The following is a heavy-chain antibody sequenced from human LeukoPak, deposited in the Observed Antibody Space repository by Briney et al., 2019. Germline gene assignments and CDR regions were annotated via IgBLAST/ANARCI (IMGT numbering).Heavy chain of an antibody. V-gene: IGHV4-31*03. CDR3: ARGLLCSSTSCNWFDP. J-gene: IGHJ5*02. D-gene: IGHD2-2*01. CDR2: IYYSGST. CDR1: GGSISSGGYY. Sequence: PSETLSLTCTVSGGSISSGGYYWSWIRQHPGKGLEWIGYIYYSGSTYYNPSLKSRVTISVDTSKNQFSLKLSSVTAADTAAYYCARGLLCSSTSCNWFDPWGQGTLVTVSS.